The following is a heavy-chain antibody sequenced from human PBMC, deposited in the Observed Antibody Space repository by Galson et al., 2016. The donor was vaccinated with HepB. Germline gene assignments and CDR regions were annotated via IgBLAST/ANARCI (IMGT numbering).Heavy chain of an antibody. CDR2: IYPGDSDT. CDR3: ARHWGRITMVRGVPLHYYGMDV. J-gene: IGHJ6*02. CDR1: GYSFTTYW. D-gene: IGHD3-10*01. Sequence: QSGAEVKKPGESLKISCKGSGYSFTTYWIDWVRQMPGKGLEWMGIIYPGDSDTRYSPSFQGQVTISADKSLSTAYLQWSSLKTSDTAMYYSARHWGRITMVRGVPLHYYGMDVWGQGTTVTVSS. V-gene: IGHV5-51*01.